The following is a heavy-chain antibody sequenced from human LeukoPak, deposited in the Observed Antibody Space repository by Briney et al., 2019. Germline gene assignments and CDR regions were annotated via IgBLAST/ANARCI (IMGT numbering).Heavy chain of an antibody. CDR2: INHSGST. Sequence: PSETLSLTCAVYGGSFSGYYWSWIRQPPGKGLEWIGEINHSGSTNYNPSLKSRVTISVDTSKNQFSLKLSSVTAADTAVYYCARVGGYCSSTSRYLGWFDPWGQGTLVTVSS. V-gene: IGHV4-34*01. J-gene: IGHJ5*02. CDR3: ARVGGYCSSTSRYLGWFDP. D-gene: IGHD2-2*01. CDR1: GGSFSGYY.